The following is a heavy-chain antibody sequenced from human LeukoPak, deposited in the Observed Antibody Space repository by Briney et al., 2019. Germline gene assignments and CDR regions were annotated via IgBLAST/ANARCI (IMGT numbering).Heavy chain of an antibody. CDR3: ARGQGPRMGSSWYYFDY. D-gene: IGHD6-13*01. J-gene: IGHJ4*02. Sequence: GRSLRLSCAASGFTFSDSAIHWVRQAPGKGLEWVSYISGSTTTIYYADSVKGRFTISRDNAKNSLYLQMNSLRAEDTAVYYCARGQGPRMGSSWYYFDYWGQGTLVTVSS. CDR2: ISGSTTTI. CDR1: GFTFSDSA. V-gene: IGHV3-48*01.